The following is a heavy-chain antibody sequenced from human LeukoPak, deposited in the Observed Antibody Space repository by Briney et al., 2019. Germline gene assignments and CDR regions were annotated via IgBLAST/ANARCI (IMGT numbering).Heavy chain of an antibody. V-gene: IGHV3-30-3*01. J-gene: IGHJ4*02. CDR1: GFTFSSNA. D-gene: IGHD3-22*01. CDR2: ISSDGSNK. CDR3: ARPLIRGNYYDSSGYYTGFGH. Sequence: GGSLRLSCAASGFTFSSNAMHWVRQAPGKGLEWVAVISSDGSNKDCADSVKGRFTISRDNSKNTLFLRMNSLRAEDTAVYYCARPLIRGNYYDSSGYYTGFGHWGQGTLVTVSS.